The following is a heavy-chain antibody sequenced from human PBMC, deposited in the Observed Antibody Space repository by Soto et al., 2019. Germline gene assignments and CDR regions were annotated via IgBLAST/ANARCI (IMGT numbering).Heavy chain of an antibody. D-gene: IGHD5-18*01. Sequence: GGSLRLSCAASGLTFSSYAMGWFRQDPGKGLEWVSSLSGSGRRTYYADSVKGRFTISRDNSKNTLYLQMNSLRDDDTAVYYCVKGGYDYWGQGTLVTVSS. CDR1: GLTFSSYA. V-gene: IGHV3-23*01. CDR3: VKGGYDY. J-gene: IGHJ4*02. CDR2: LSGSGRRT.